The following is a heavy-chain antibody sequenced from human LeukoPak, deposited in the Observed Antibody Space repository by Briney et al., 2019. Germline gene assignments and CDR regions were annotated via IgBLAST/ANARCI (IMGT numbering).Heavy chain of an antibody. J-gene: IGHJ4*02. CDR2: ISWDGGTT. V-gene: IGHV3-43*01. CDR3: AKDRGYYYDSSAYGSYFDY. D-gene: IGHD3-22*01. Sequence: PGGSLRLSCEASGFTFDDYTMHWVRQSPGKGLEWVSLISWDGGTTYYADSVRGRFTISRDNGKNSLYLQMNSLRTEDTALYYCAKDRGYYYDSSAYGSYFDYWGQGTLVTASS. CDR1: GFTFDDYT.